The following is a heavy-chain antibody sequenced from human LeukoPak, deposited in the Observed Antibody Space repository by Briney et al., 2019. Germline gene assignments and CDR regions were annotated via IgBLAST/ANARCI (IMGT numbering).Heavy chain of an antibody. CDR3: ARARYCSGGNCYSDY. D-gene: IGHD2-15*01. CDR1: GFTFSSYW. CDR2: IKQDGSEK. J-gene: IGHJ4*02. Sequence: GGSLRLSCAASGFTFSSYWMSWVRQAPGKGLEWVANIKQDGSEKYYVDSVKGRFTISRDNAKNSLYLQMNSLRAEDTAVYYCARARYCSGGNCYSDYWGQGTLVTVSS. V-gene: IGHV3-7*03.